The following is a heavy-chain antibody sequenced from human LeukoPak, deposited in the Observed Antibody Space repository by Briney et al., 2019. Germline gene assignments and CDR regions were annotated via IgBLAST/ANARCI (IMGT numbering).Heavy chain of an antibody. Sequence: SETLSLTCTVSGGSIINYYWSWIRQSAGTGLEWVGRIYITGSTNYNPSLQSRLSMSVDTSKNQFSLRLTSVSAADTAVYYCARLKYYDSTGYSPGYYMDVWGKGITVIVSS. V-gene: IGHV4-4*07. CDR2: IYITGST. D-gene: IGHD3-22*01. CDR1: GGSIINYY. J-gene: IGHJ6*03. CDR3: ARLKYYDSTGYSPGYYMDV.